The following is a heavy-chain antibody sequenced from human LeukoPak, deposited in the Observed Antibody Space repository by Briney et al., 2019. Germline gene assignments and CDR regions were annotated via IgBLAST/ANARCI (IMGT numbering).Heavy chain of an antibody. J-gene: IGHJ3*02. CDR2: IKSKTDGGTT. D-gene: IGHD1-26*01. CDR3: TTPGLIGWELLYDAFDI. Sequence: PGGSLRLSCSASGFTFSSYGMHWVRQAPGKGLGWVGRIKSKTDGGTTDYAAPVKGRFTISRDDSKNTLYLQMNSLKTEDTAVYYCTTPGLIGWELLYDAFDIWGQGTMVTVSS. CDR1: GFTFSSYG. V-gene: IGHV3-15*01.